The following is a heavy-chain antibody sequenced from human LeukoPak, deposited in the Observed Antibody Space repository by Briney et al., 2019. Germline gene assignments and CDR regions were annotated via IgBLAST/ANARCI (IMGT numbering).Heavy chain of an antibody. CDR1: GGSFSGYY. CDR2: INHSGST. V-gene: IGHV4-34*01. Sequence: PSETLSLTCAVYGGSFSGYYWSWIRQPPGKGLEWIGEINHSGSTNYNPSLKSRVTISVDTSKSQFSLKLSSVTAADTAVYYCARIRGYGDYVIDYWGQGTLVTVSS. CDR3: ARIRGYGDYVIDY. J-gene: IGHJ4*02. D-gene: IGHD4-17*01.